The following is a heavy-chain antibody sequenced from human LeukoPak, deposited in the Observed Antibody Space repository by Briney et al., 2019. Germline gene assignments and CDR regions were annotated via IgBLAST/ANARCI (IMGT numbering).Heavy chain of an antibody. CDR1: GYTFTSYG. CDR3: ARAGRYCSSTSCYTGVDY. V-gene: IGHV1-69*05. Sequence: SVKVSCKASGYTFTSYGISWVRQAPGQGLEWMGGIIPIFGTANYAQKFQGRVTITTDESTSTAYMELSSLRSEDTAVYYCARAGRYCSSTSCYTGVDYWGQGTLVTVSS. CDR2: IIPIFGTA. D-gene: IGHD2-2*02. J-gene: IGHJ4*02.